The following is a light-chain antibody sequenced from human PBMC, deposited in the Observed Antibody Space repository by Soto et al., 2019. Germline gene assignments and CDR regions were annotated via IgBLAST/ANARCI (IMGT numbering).Light chain of an antibody. CDR3: SSYTSSNTYV. V-gene: IGLV2-14*03. CDR1: SSDVGAYNY. Sequence: QSVLTQPASVSGSPGQSITISCTGTSSDVGAYNYVSWYQRHPGKVPQLMIYDVSNRPSGVSNRFSGSKSGNTASLTISGLQAEDEADYYCSSYTSSNTYVFGTGTKVTVL. J-gene: IGLJ1*01. CDR2: DVS.